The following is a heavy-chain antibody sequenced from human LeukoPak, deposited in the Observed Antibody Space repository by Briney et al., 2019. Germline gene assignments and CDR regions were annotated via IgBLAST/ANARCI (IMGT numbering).Heavy chain of an antibody. CDR1: GFTFSSYS. D-gene: IGHD3-22*01. CDR2: ISSSSSTI. J-gene: IGHJ4*02. CDR3: ARDFHRRLYDSSGYYLY. Sequence: GSLRLSCVASGFTFSSYSMNWVRQAPGKGLEWVSYISSSSSTIYYADSVKGRFTISRDNAKNSLYLQMNSLRAEDTAVYYCARDFHRRLYDSSGYYLYWGQGTLVTVSS. V-gene: IGHV3-48*01.